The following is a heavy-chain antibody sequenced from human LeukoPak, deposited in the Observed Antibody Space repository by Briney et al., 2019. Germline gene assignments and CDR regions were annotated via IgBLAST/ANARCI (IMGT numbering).Heavy chain of an antibody. CDR2: IKQDGSEK. CDR1: GFTLSSYW. V-gene: IGHV3-7*01. D-gene: IGHD1-26*01. Sequence: GGSLRLSCAASGFTLSSYWMSWVRQAPGKGLEWVANIKQDGSEKYYVDSVKGRFTISRDNAKNSLYLQMNSLRAEDTAVYYCSRVELSTSDYWGQGTLVTVSS. J-gene: IGHJ4*02. CDR3: SRVELSTSDY.